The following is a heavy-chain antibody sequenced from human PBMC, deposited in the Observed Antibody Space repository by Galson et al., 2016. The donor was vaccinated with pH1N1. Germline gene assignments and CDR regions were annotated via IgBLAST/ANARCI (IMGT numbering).Heavy chain of an antibody. V-gene: IGHV1-2*02. CDR2: INPNSDVT. CDR3: ARDSKGGIPFHY. J-gene: IGHJ4*02. CDR1: GYTFTDYY. Sequence: SVKVSCKASGYTFTDYYIHWVRQAPGKGLEWMGWINPNSDVTKYAQKFQHRVTMTRDTSINTAYMELSGLTSDDTAVYYCARDSKGGIPFHYWGQGTLVTLSS. D-gene: IGHD1-26*01.